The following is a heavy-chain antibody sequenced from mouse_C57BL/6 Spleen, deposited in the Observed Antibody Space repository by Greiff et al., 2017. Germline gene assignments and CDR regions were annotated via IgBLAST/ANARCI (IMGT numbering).Heavy chain of an antibody. Sequence: QVQLQQPGAELVKPGASVKLSCKASGYTFTSYWMHWVKQRPGQGLEWIGMIHPNSGSTNYNEKFKSKATLTVDNSSSTAYMQLSSLTSEDSAVYYCARSGYDYYAMDYWGTGTSVTVSS. D-gene: IGHD2-10*02. CDR1: GYTFTSYW. V-gene: IGHV1-64*01. CDR2: IHPNSGST. CDR3: ARSGYDYYAMDY. J-gene: IGHJ4*01.